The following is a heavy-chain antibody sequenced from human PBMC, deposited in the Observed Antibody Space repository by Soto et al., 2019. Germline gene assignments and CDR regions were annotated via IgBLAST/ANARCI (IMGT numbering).Heavy chain of an antibody. CDR2: IFSSGST. CDR1: GGSISRYY. D-gene: IGHD3-3*01. V-gene: IGHV4-59*01. J-gene: IGHJ6*02. CDR3: AREYYVFWCVTYPYYLLAF. Sequence: SENLSLTCTVSGGSISRYYWSWIRQDPGRGLEWIGNIFSSGSTNYNPSLKSRVAISVDTAKNQVSLKLNAVTTADTAVYYCAREYYVFWCVTYPYYLLAFWGQRSTVTFSS.